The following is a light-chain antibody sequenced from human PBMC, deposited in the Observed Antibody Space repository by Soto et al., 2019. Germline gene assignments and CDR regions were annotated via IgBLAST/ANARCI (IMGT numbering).Light chain of an antibody. CDR1: SSDVGGYNS. J-gene: IGLJ1*01. CDR3: SSYTSLPALV. CDR2: DVS. V-gene: IGLV2-14*01. Sequence: QSALTQPASVSGSPGQSITISCTGTSSDVGGYNSVSWYQQHPGKVPKLMIYDVSIRPSGVPDRFSGSKSGNTASLTISGLQAEDEADYYCSSYTSLPALVFGTGTKLTVL.